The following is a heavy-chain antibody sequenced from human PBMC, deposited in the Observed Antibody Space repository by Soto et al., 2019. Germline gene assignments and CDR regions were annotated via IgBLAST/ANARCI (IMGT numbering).Heavy chain of an antibody. Sequence: EVQLLESGGGLVQPGGSLRLSCAASGFTFSSYAMSWVRQAPGKGLEWVSAISGSGGSTYYADSVKGRFTISRDNSKNTLYLQMNSGGAEDTAVYYCGKEPAYGDYVPQNYFDYWGQGTLVTVSS. CDR3: GKEPAYGDYVPQNYFDY. D-gene: IGHD4-17*01. CDR2: ISGSGGST. V-gene: IGHV3-23*01. J-gene: IGHJ4*02. CDR1: GFTFSSYA.